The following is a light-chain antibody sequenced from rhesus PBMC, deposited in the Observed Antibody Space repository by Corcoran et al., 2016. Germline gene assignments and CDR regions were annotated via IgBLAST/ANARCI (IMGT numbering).Light chain of an antibody. V-gene: IGKV1-19*01. CDR1: QGISSW. CDR3: QQHNSYPRT. Sequence: DIQMTQSPSSLSASVGDRVTITCQASQGISSWLAWYQQKPGKAPKLLIYAASSFQSGVPSRFSGSGSGTDYTRTISSLQPEDFATYYCQQHNSYPRTFGQGTKVEIK. CDR2: AAS. J-gene: IGKJ1*01.